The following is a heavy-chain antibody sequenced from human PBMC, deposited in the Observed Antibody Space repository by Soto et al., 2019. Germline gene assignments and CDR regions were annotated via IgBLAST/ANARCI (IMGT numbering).Heavy chain of an antibody. D-gene: IGHD2-15*01. CDR1: GASSSGGGAYY. Sequence: PSETQSLTCGVSGASSSGGGAYYWSWIRQSPGKGLEWIGYIHYSGSTNYNPSLKSRVTISVDTSKNQFSLKLSSVTAADTAVYYCARGGYCSGGSCYGPPDAFDIWGQGTMVTVSS. J-gene: IGHJ3*02. CDR3: ARGGYCSGGSCYGPPDAFDI. V-gene: IGHV4-31*11. CDR2: IHYSGST.